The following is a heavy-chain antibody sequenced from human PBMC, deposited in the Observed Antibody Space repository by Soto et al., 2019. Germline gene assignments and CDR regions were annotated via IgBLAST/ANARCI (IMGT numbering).Heavy chain of an antibody. J-gene: IGHJ4*02. CDR1: GRPVTSGGYY. V-gene: IGHV4-31*03. Sequence: QVQLQESGPGLVKPAQTLSLTCNVSGRPVTSGGYYWTWIRQPPGKGLEGIGYISHIWSPSYNPSLKSRRTRSLDTTKNQFNLNLTSETAADTAIYYRGGDRALESTGHWVDFGGQGAMVTVSS. D-gene: IGHD1-1*01. CDR2: ISHIWSP. CDR3: GGDRALESTGHWVDF.